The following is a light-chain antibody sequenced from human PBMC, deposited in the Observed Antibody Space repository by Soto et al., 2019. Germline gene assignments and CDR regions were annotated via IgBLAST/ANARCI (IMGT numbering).Light chain of an antibody. J-gene: IGKJ4*01. Sequence: IVLTQSPGTLPLSPGERAALSCRASQTVSSNYLAWCQQRPGQAPRLLIYDASNRATGIPDRFSGSGSGTDFTLTINSLEPEDFAVYFCHQRAGWPPTFGGGTKVDIK. CDR1: QTVSSNY. V-gene: IGKV3D-20*02. CDR2: DAS. CDR3: HQRAGWPPT.